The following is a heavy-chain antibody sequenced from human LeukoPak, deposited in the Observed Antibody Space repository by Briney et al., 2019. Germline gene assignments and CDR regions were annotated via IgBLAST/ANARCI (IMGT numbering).Heavy chain of an antibody. CDR1: GGTFSSYA. V-gene: IGHV1-69*13. CDR2: IIPIFGTA. CDR3: ARDRLSGYNPRRFDY. J-gene: IGHJ4*02. Sequence: GASVKVSCKASGGTFSSYAISWVRQAPGQGLEWMGGIIPIFGTANYAQKFQGRVTITADESTSTAYMELSSLRSEDTAVYYCARDRLSGYNPRRFDYWGQGTLVTVSS. D-gene: IGHD5-12*01.